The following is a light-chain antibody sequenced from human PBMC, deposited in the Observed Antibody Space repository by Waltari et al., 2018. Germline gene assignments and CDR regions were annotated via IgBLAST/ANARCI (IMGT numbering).Light chain of an antibody. CDR3: AAWDGGLNGLI. J-gene: IGLJ2*01. CDR2: SNN. CDR1: RSNVGRNT. Sequence: QSVLSQPPSESGTPGQRVTIPCSGTRSNVGRNTVHWYQPLPGTSPKLLIYSNNHRPSGVPDRFSASKSGTSASLAISGLQSEDEGDYYCAAWDGGLNGLIFGGGTKLTVL. V-gene: IGLV1-44*01.